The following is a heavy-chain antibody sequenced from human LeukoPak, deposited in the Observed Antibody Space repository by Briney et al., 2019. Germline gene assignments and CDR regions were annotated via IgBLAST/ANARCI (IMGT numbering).Heavy chain of an antibody. Sequence: GGSLRLSCAASGFTFSSYAMHWVRQAPGKGLEWVAVISYDGSNKYYADSVKGRFTISRDNSQNTLYLQMNSLRAEDTAVYYCAKERGGVASRTPPIDYWGQGTLVIVSS. V-gene: IGHV3-30-3*01. CDR1: GFTFSSYA. J-gene: IGHJ4*02. CDR3: AKERGGVASRTPPIDY. D-gene: IGHD2-2*01. CDR2: ISYDGSNK.